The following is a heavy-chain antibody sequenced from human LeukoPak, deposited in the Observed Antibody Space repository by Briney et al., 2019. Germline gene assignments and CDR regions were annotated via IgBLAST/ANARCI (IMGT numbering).Heavy chain of an antibody. CDR1: GYSISSGYY. V-gene: IGHV4-38-2*01. Sequence: PSETLSLTCAVSGYSISSGYYWGWIRQPPGKGVEWIGRIYHSGSKYYNPSLKSRVPISVDTSKNQFSLKLSSVTAADTAVYYCARCSGGSCYHDYWGQGTLVTVSS. CDR3: ARCSGGSCYHDY. D-gene: IGHD2-15*01. J-gene: IGHJ4*02. CDR2: IYHSGSK.